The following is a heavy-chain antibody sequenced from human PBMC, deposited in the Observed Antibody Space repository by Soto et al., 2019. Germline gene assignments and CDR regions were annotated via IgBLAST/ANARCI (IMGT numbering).Heavy chain of an antibody. CDR3: ARLRPDLSNYYYYGMDV. J-gene: IGHJ6*02. CDR1: GYSFTSYW. CDR2: IYPGDSDT. V-gene: IGHV5-51*01. Sequence: PGESLKISCKGSGYSFTSYWIGWVRQMPGKGLEWMGIIYPGDSDTRYSPSFQGQVTISADKSISTAYLQWSSLKASDTAMYYCARLRPDLSNYYYYGMDVWGQGTTVTVSS.